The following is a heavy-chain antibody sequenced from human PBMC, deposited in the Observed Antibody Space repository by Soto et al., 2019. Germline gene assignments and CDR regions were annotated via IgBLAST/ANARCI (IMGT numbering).Heavy chain of an antibody. CDR3: ARYPNLYCSGGSCYSDYYYGMDV. V-gene: IGHV1-69*13. D-gene: IGHD2-15*01. Sequence: SVKVSCKASGGTFSSYAISWVRQAPGQGLEWMGGIIPIFGTANYAQKFQGRVTITADESTSTAYMELSSLRSEDTAVYYCARYPNLYCSGGSCYSDYYYGMDVWGQGTTVTVSS. CDR2: IIPIFGTA. CDR1: GGTFSSYA. J-gene: IGHJ6*02.